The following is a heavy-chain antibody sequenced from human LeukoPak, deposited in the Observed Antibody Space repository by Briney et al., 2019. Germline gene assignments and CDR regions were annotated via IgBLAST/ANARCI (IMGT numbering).Heavy chain of an antibody. D-gene: IGHD5-18*01. CDR2: ISGSAHKI. Sequence: GGSLRLSCVASGFPFSSYWMTWVRQAPEKGLDWVSVISGSAHKIRYADSVKGRFTISRDNSENIVYLQMNNLRAEDTAVYYCAGRVTGYSSGYVYWGQGTLVTVSS. CDR3: AGRVTGYSSGYVY. CDR1: GFPFSSYW. V-gene: IGHV3-23*01. J-gene: IGHJ4*02.